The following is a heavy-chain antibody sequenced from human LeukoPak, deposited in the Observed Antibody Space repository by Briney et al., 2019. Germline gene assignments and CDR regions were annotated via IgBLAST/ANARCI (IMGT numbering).Heavy chain of an antibody. D-gene: IGHD5-24*01. CDR2: INQEGTER. J-gene: IGHJ4*01. CDR1: GLTFRSFW. Sequence: GGSLRLSCTVSGLTFRSFWMSWVRQAPGKGLEWVANINQEGTERYFVDSVRGRFTISRDNAKNSLHLQMNTLTAEDTAVYYCARERDGRFFDYWGHGNLVTVSS. V-gene: IGHV3-7*01. CDR3: ARERDGRFFDY.